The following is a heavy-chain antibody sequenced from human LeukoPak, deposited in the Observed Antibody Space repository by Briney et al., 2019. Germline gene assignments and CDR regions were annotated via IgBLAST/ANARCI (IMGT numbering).Heavy chain of an antibody. CDR3: ARRVGATIVFDY. CDR2: ISGSGGST. J-gene: IGHJ4*02. CDR1: GFTFSSYA. Sequence: GGSLRLSCAASGFTFSSYAMSWVRQAPGKGLEWVSAISGSGGSTYYADSVKGRFTISRDNSKNTLYLQMNSLRAEDTAVYYCARRVGATIVFDYWGQGTLVTVSS. V-gene: IGHV3-23*01. D-gene: IGHD2-15*01.